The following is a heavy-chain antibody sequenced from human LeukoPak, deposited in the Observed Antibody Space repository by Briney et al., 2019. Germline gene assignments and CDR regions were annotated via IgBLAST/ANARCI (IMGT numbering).Heavy chain of an antibody. CDR1: GYTFTTYD. CDR2: MNPNRGNT. D-gene: IGHD3-22*01. Sequence: ASVKVSCKASGYTFTTYDINWVRQATGQGLERMGWMNPNRGNTGYEQKFQGRVTMTGNTSISTAYMELSSLRSEDTAVYYCARGYYDTNGYYYRLDSWGQGTLVTVSS. V-gene: IGHV1-8*01. CDR3: ARGYYDTNGYYYRLDS. J-gene: IGHJ4*02.